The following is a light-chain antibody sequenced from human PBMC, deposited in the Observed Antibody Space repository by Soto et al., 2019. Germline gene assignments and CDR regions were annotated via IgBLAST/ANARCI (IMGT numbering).Light chain of an antibody. V-gene: IGKV3D-15*01. CDR2: GAS. CDR1: QSVSSN. CDR3: QQYNNWPLPWT. Sequence: EIVMTQPPATLSVSPGERATLSCRASQSVSSNLAWYQQKPGQAPRLLIYGASTRATGIPARFSGSGSGTEFTLTISSLQSEDFAVYYCQQYNNWPLPWTFGQGTKVEIK. J-gene: IGKJ1*01.